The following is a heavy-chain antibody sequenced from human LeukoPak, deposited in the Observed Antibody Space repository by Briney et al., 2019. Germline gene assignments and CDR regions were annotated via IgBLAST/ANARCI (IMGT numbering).Heavy chain of an antibody. J-gene: IGHJ5*02. D-gene: IGHD1-26*01. V-gene: IGHV1-24*01. CDR1: GYTLTELS. Sequence: GASVKVSCKVSGYTLTELSMHWVRPAPGKGLAWMGGFDPEDGETIYAQKFQGRVTMTEDTSTDTAYMELSSLRSEDTAVYYCAADSGSYGGWFDPWGQGTLVTVSS. CDR2: FDPEDGET. CDR3: AADSGSYGGWFDP.